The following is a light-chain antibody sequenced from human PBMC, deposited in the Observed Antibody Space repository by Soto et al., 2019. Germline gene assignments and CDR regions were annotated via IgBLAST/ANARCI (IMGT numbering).Light chain of an antibody. CDR1: SSNIGAGYD. Sequence: QSVLTQPPSVSGAPGQRVTISCTGSSSNIGAGYDIHWYQQVPGTAPKLLIYGNNNRPSGVPDRFSGSKSGTSASLAITGLQAEDEADYYCQSYDSILSGVVFGGGTKLTVL. J-gene: IGLJ2*01. V-gene: IGLV1-40*01. CDR2: GNN. CDR3: QSYDSILSGVV.